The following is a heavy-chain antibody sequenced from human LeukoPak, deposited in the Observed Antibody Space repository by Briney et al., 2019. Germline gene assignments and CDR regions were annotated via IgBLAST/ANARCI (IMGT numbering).Heavy chain of an antibody. CDR1: GFTFSDYY. CDR3: ARWLTRGGMDV. CDR2: IHSGGSPI. J-gene: IGHJ6*02. Sequence: GGSLRLTCAASGFTFSDYYMSWIRQAPEKGLEWISYIHSGGSPIYYADSVRGRFTISRDNANNSLFLQMNSLRAEDTAVYYCARWLTRGGMDVWGQGTTVSVSS. D-gene: IGHD3-9*01. V-gene: IGHV3-11*01.